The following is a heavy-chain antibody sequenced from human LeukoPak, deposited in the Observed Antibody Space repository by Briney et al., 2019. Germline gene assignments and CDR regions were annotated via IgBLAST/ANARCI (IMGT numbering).Heavy chain of an antibody. Sequence: GGSLRLSCAASEFTFSDYSMNWVRQAPGKGLEWVASISSSSRYIYYADSVKGRFTISRDNSKNTLYLQVNSLRAEDTAVYYCARGSKYSSSSGFDYWGQGTLVTVSS. V-gene: IGHV3-21*01. J-gene: IGHJ4*02. CDR3: ARGSKYSSSSGFDY. CDR1: EFTFSDYS. D-gene: IGHD6-6*01. CDR2: ISSSSRYI.